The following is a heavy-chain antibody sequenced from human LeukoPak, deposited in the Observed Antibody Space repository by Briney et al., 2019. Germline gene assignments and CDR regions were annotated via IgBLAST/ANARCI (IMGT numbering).Heavy chain of an antibody. CDR3: ARGVGLTQGGTFDY. Sequence: SETLSLTCAVYGGSFSGYYWSWIRQPPGKGLEWIGEINHSGSTNYNPSLKSRVTISVDTSKNQFSLKLSSVTAADTAVFYCARGVGLTQGGTFDYWGQGTLVTVSS. CDR2: INHSGST. CDR1: GGSFSGYY. D-gene: IGHD1-1*01. V-gene: IGHV4-34*01. J-gene: IGHJ4*02.